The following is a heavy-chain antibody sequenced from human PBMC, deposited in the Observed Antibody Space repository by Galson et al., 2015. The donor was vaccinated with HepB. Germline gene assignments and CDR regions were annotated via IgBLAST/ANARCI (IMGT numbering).Heavy chain of an antibody. J-gene: IGHJ6*02. CDR3: TTGGYSYGNYYYYGMDV. Sequence: SLRLSCAASGFTFSNAWMSWVRQAPGKGLEWVGRIKSKTDGGKTDYAAPVKGRFTISRDDSKNTLCLQMNSLKTEDTAVYYCTTGGYSYGNYYYYGMDVWGQVTTVTVSS. D-gene: IGHD5-18*01. CDR1: GFTFSNAW. V-gene: IGHV3-15*01. CDR2: IKSKTDGGKT.